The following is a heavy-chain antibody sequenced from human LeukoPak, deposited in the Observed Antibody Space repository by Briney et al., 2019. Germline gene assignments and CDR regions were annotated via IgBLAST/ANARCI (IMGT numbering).Heavy chain of an antibody. J-gene: IGHJ4*02. V-gene: IGHV3-23*01. CDR3: AKGSSAYYYEV. D-gene: IGHD3-22*01. CDR2: IDYSGSTT. Sequence: PVGSLRLSCAAAGFTFNNFAMSWVRQAPGKGLEWVSSIDYSGSTTYYADSVKGRFTISRDSSRDTLYLQMNSLRAEDTAIYYCAKGSSAYYYEVWGQGTLVTVSP. CDR1: GFTFNNFA.